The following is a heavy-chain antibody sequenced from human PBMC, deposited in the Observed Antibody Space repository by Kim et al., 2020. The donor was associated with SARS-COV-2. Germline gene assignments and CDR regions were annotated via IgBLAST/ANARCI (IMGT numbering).Heavy chain of an antibody. J-gene: IGHJ6*02. D-gene: IGHD2-2*01. CDR2: ISSSSSYI. CDR1: GFTFSSYS. Sequence: GGSLRLSCAASGFTFSSYSMNWVRQAPGKGLEWVSSISSSSSYIYYADSVKGRFTISRDNAKNSLYLQMNSLRAEDTAVYYCARDLVCGTSCYDHYYYGMDVWGQGTTVTVSS. CDR3: ARDLVCGTSCYDHYYYGMDV. V-gene: IGHV3-21*01.